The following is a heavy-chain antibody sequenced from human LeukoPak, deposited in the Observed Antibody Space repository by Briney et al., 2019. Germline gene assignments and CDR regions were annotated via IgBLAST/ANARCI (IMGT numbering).Heavy chain of an antibody. V-gene: IGHV4-59*01. J-gene: IGHJ5*02. CDR1: GGSIYSYY. CDR2: IYYTGTT. Sequence: SETLSLTCTVSGGSIYSYYWTWIRQPPGEGLEYIGHIYYTGTTSYNPSLKSRVTISVDTSKNQFSLRLNSVTAADTAVYYCARALLRPWFDPWGQGTLVTVSS. CDR3: ARALLRPWFDP. D-gene: IGHD4-17*01.